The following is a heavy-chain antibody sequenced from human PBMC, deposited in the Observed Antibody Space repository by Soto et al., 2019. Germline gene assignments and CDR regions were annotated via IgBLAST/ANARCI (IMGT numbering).Heavy chain of an antibody. D-gene: IGHD2-2*01. CDR2: ISWDSGNI. CDR1: SFTFGDYA. V-gene: IGHV3-9*01. Sequence: EVQLVESGGGLVQPGRSLRLSWAASSFTFGDYAMHWVRQTPGKGLEWVSCISWDSGNIVYVDSVEGRFTISRDNAKNSLFLQMNSLRPEDTAFYYCTKGYTTSCFAHFDYWGQGALVTVSS. J-gene: IGHJ4*02. CDR3: TKGYTTSCFAHFDY.